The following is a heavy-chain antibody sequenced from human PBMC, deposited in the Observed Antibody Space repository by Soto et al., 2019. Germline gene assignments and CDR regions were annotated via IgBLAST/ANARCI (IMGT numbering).Heavy chain of an antibody. CDR2: ISYDGSNK. J-gene: IGHJ4*02. V-gene: IGHV3-30*18. Sequence: GGSLRLSCAASGFTFSSYGMHWVRQAPGKGLEWVAVISYDGSNKYYADSVKGRFTISRDNSKNTLYLQMNSLRAEDTAVYYCAKSGDGYKGGFTNWGQGTLVTVSS. D-gene: IGHD5-12*01. CDR1: GFTFSSYG. CDR3: AKSGDGYKGGFTN.